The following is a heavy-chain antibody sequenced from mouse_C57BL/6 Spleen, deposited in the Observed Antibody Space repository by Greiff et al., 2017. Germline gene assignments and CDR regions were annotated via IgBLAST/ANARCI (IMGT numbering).Heavy chain of an antibody. CDR3: ARDPWFAY. CDR2: INPSSGYT. Sequence: VKLMESGAELARPGASVKMSCKASGYTFTSYTMHWVKQRPGQGLEWIGYINPSSGYTKYNQKFKDKATLTADKSSSTAYMQLSSLTSEDSAVYYCARDPWFAYWGQGTLVTVSA. J-gene: IGHJ3*01. CDR1: GYTFTSYT. V-gene: IGHV1-4*01.